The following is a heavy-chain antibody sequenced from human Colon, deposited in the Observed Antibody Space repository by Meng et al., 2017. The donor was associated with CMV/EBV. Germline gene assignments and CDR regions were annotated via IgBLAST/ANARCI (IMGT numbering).Heavy chain of an antibody. D-gene: IGHD2-15*01. CDR1: GFTFNNAW. Sequence: GGSLRLSCAASGFTFNNAWMSWVRQAPGKGLEWVGRIKRETDGGTTDYAAPVKDRFTISRDDSKNAVYLQTNSLKAEDTAVYYCTTGYCSGDSCYSILDRGQGTLVTVSS. V-gene: IGHV3-15*01. CDR3: TTGYCSGDSCYSILD. CDR2: IKRETDGGTT. J-gene: IGHJ4*02.